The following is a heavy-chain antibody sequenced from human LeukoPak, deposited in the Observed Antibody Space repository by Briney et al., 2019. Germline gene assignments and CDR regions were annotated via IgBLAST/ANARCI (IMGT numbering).Heavy chain of an antibody. Sequence: GGSLRLSCAASGFTFSSYIMNWVRQAPGKGLEWVSSISSSSSYIYYADSVKGRFTISRDNAKNSLYLQMSSLRAEDTAVYYCARAPGVYCSSTSCLYYFDYWGQGTLVTVSS. CDR3: ARAPGVYCSSTSCLYYFDY. CDR2: ISSSSSYI. V-gene: IGHV3-21*01. D-gene: IGHD2-2*01. CDR1: GFTFSSYI. J-gene: IGHJ4*02.